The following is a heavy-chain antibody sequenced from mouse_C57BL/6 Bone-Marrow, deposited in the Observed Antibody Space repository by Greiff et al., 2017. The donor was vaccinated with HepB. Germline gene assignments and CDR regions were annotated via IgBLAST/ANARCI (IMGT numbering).Heavy chain of an antibody. CDR2: INPSSGYT. V-gene: IGHV1-7*01. D-gene: IGHD1-1*01. Sequence: QVQLQQPGAELVKPGASVKLSCKASGYTFTSYWMQWVKQRPGQGLEWIGYINPSSGYTKYNQKFKDKATLTADKSSSTAYMQLSSLTYEDAAVDYCARYYYGSSPAWFAYWGQGTLVTVSA. J-gene: IGHJ3*01. CDR3: ARYYYGSSPAWFAY. CDR1: GYTFTSYW.